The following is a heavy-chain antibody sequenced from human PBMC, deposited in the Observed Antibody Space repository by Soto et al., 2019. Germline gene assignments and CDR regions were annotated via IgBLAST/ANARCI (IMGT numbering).Heavy chain of an antibody. CDR2: INHSGST. J-gene: IGHJ4*02. D-gene: IGHD3-22*01. CDR1: GGSFSGYY. CDR3: ARAVVVIKGHYFDY. V-gene: IGHV4-34*01. Sequence: PSETLSLTCAVYGGSFSGYYWGWIRQPPGKGMEWIGEINHSGSTNYNPSLKSRVTISVDTSKNQFSLKLSSVTAADTAVYYCARAVVVIKGHYFDYWGQGTLVTVSS.